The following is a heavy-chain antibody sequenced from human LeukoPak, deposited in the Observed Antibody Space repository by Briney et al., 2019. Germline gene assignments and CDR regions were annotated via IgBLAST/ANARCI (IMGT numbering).Heavy chain of an antibody. D-gene: IGHD6-19*01. CDR2: ISSSSSYI. Sequence: GGSLRLSCAASGFTFSSYSMNWVRQAPGKGLEWVSSISSSSSYIYYADSVKGRFTISRDNAKNSLHLQMNSLSAEDTAVYYCARDRDTSGWYGGYWGQGILVTVSS. CDR1: GFTFSSYS. CDR3: ARDRDTSGWYGGY. J-gene: IGHJ4*02. V-gene: IGHV3-21*01.